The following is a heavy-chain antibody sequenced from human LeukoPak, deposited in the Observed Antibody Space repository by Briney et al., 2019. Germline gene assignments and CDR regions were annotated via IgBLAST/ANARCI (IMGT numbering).Heavy chain of an antibody. D-gene: IGHD1-1*01. V-gene: IGHV4-59*08. CDR3: ARTNSYYYYGMDV. CDR2: IYYSGST. J-gene: IGHJ6*02. CDR1: GGSISSYY. Sequence: SETLSLTCTVSGGSISSYYWSWIRQPPGKGLEWIGYIYYSGSTNYNPSLRSRVTISVDTSKNQFSLKLSSVTAADTAVYYCARTNSYYYYGMDVWGQGTTVTVSS.